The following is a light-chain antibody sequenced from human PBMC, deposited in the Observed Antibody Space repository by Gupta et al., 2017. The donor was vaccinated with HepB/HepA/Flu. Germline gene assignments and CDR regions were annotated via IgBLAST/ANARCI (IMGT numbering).Light chain of an antibody. V-gene: IGLV1-40*01. Sequence: QSVLTQPPSVSGAPGQRVTISCTGSMSNIGADYDVHWYQHIPGTAPKVVIYENTNRPSGIPDRFSGSKSGNSASLTITRLQAEDEADYYCQFCDTAMGGRLFGGGTKLTVL. CDR2: ENT. CDR1: MSNIGADYD. CDR3: QFCDTAMGGRL. J-gene: IGLJ3*02.